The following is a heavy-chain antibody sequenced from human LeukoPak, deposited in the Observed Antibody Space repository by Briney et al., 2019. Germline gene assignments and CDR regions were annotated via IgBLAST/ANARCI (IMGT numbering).Heavy chain of an antibody. CDR3: ARLAAFWSGYLDY. D-gene: IGHD3-3*01. J-gene: IGHJ4*02. Sequence: SETLSLTCTVSGGSISSSSYYWGWIRQPPGKGLEWIGSIYYSGSTYYNPSLKSRVTISVDTSKNQFSLKLSSVTAADTAVYYCARLAAFWSGYLDYWGQGTLVTVSS. V-gene: IGHV4-39*01. CDR1: GGSISSSSYY. CDR2: IYYSGST.